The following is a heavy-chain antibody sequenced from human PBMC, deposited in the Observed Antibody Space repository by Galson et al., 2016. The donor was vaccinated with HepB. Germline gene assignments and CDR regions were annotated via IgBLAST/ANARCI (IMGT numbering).Heavy chain of an antibody. CDR2: VKQNGREK. V-gene: IGHV3-7*01. CDR3: ARDGPHDFWSGYPFYY. D-gene: IGHD3-3*01. CDR1: GFTFSSHW. J-gene: IGHJ4*02. Sequence: SLRLSCAASGFTFSSHWMSWVRQAPGKGLEWVANVKQNGREKYHVDSVKGRFTISRDNAKNSLYLQMNSLRAEDTAVYYCARDGPHDFWSGYPFYYWGQGTLVTVSS.